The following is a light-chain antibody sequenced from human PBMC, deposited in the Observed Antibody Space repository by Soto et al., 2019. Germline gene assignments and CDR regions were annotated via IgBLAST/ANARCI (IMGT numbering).Light chain of an antibody. Sequence: EIVLTQSPGILSLSPGERATLSCRASQSVSSSYLAWYQQKPGQAPRLLIYGASSRATGIPDRFSGSGSGTDFTLTISRLEPEDFAVYYCQQYGLFTFGPGTKVDIK. CDR3: QQYGLFT. J-gene: IGKJ3*01. CDR2: GAS. CDR1: QSVSSSY. V-gene: IGKV3-20*01.